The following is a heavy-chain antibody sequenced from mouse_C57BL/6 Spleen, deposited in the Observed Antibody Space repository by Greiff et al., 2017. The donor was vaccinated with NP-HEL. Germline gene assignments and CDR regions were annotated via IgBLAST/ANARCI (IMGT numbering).Heavy chain of an antibody. D-gene: IGHD1-1*01. CDR1: GYTFTSYW. CDR2: IDPSDSYT. V-gene: IGHV1-69*01. Sequence: QVQLQQPGAELVMPGASVKLSCKASGYTFTSYWMHWVKQRPGQGLEWIGEIDPSDSYTNYNQKFKGKSTLTVDKSSSTAYMQLSSLTSEDSAVYYCARSNYYGIPHLAMDYWGQGTSVTVSS. J-gene: IGHJ4*01. CDR3: ARSNYYGIPHLAMDY.